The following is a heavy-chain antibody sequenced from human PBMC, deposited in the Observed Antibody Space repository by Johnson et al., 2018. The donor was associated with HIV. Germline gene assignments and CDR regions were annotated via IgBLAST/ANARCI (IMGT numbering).Heavy chain of an antibody. Sequence: VQLVESGGGVVRPGGSLRLSCAASGFTFDNYAMSWVRQVPGKGLEWVSGINWDGDRTGYADSVKGRFTISRDNAKTSLYLQMNSLRAEDTALYYCARDRRHYSDSSGYPDSDAFDIWGQGAMVTVSS. J-gene: IGHJ3*02. CDR1: GFTFDNYA. CDR2: INWDGDRT. CDR3: ARDRRHYSDSSGYPDSDAFDI. V-gene: IGHV3-20*04. D-gene: IGHD3-22*01.